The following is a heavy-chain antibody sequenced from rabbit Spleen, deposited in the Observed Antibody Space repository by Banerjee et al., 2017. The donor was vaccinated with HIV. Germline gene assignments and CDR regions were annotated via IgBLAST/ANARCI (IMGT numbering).Heavy chain of an antibody. CDR2: IYAGSSGTT. CDR1: GLDFSSSYW. Sequence: EESGGGLVQPEGSLTLTCTASGLDFSSSYWICWVRQAPGKGLEWIACIYAGSSGTTYYASGAKGRFTISKTSSTTVTLQMTSLTAADTATYFCARSDISNDRYKLWGQGTLVTVS. D-gene: IGHD1-1*01. J-gene: IGHJ4*01. CDR3: ARSDISNDRYKL. V-gene: IGHV1S45*01.